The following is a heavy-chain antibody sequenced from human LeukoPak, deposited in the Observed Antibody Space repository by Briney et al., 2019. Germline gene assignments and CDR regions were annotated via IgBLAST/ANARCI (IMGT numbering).Heavy chain of an antibody. V-gene: IGHV1-18*01. CDR2: ISAYNGNT. CDR1: GYTFTSYG. D-gene: IGHD2-15*01. J-gene: IGHJ5*02. CDR3: ARDVGDIVVVVAAHNWFDP. Sequence: ASVKVSRKASGYTFTSYGISWVRQAPGQGLEWMGWISAYNGNTDYAQKLQGRVTMTTDPSTSTAYMELRSLRSDDTAVYYCARDVGDIVVVVAAHNWFDPWGQGTLVTVSS.